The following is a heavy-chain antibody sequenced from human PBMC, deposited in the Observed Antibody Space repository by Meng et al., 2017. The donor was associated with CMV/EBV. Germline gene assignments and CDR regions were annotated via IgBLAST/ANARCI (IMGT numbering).Heavy chain of an antibody. CDR3: ARSGYGYDY. CDR1: GFTFSSYW. Sequence: GESLKISCAASGFTFSSYWTHWVRQAPGKGLVWVSRINSDGSSTSYADSVKGRFTISRDNAKNTLYLQMNSLRAEDTAVYYCARSGYGYDYWGQGTLVTVSS. CDR2: INSDGSST. V-gene: IGHV3-74*01. D-gene: IGHD5-18*01. J-gene: IGHJ4*02.